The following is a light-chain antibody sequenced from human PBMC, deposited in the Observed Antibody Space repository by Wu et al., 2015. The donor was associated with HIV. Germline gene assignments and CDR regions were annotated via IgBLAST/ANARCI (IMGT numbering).Light chain of an antibody. Sequence: EIVLTQSPDTLSLSPGDRATLSCTTSQSISTAYVAWYQQKPGQAPRPLIYGASNRATGIPGRFSGSGSGTDFTLTIAGLEPEDFGSYYCQQYGSSSWAFGQGTKVEIK. CDR3: QQYGSSSWA. CDR1: QSISTAY. V-gene: IGKV3-20*01. CDR2: GAS. J-gene: IGKJ1*01.